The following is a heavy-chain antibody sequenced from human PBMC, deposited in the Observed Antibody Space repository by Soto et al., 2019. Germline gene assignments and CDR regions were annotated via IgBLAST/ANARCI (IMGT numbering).Heavy chain of an antibody. D-gene: IGHD2-15*01. CDR1: GGSISSGDYY. V-gene: IGHV4-30-4*01. CDR3: ASESLGYCSRGSCYYFDY. CDR2: IYYSGST. J-gene: IGHJ4*02. Sequence: QVQLQESGPRLVKPSQTLSLTCTVSGGSISSGDYYWSWIRQPPGKGLEWIGYIYYSGSTYSNPSIKSRVTISVDTSKNQSSLKLSSVTAADTAVYYCASESLGYCSRGSCYYFDYWGQGPLVAVSP.